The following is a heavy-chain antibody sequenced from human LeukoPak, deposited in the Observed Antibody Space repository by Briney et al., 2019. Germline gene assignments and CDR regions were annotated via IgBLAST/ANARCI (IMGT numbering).Heavy chain of an antibody. CDR3: TRDPLRYLRVGHYDY. CDR1: GFTLSSYS. Sequence: GGSLRLSCVASGFTLSSYSMNWVRQVPGKGLEWVSSIDYDSSHIYYAASVRGRFTISRDNARDSVYLQMDSLRVEDTAVYYCTRDPLRYLRVGHYDYWGQGTLVAVSS. D-gene: IGHD3-9*01. V-gene: IGHV3-21*01. J-gene: IGHJ4*02. CDR2: IDYDSSHI.